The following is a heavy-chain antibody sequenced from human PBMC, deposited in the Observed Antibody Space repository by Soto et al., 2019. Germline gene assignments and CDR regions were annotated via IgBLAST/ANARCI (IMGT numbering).Heavy chain of an antibody. CDR2: ISYDGSNK. Sequence: GGSLRLSCAASGFTFSSYGMHWVRQAPGKGLEWVAVISYDGSNKYYADSVKGRFTISRDNSKNTLYLQMNSLRAEDTAAYYCAKEYCSGGSCYSVVEYYFDYWGQGTLVTVSS. J-gene: IGHJ4*02. D-gene: IGHD2-15*01. CDR1: GFTFSSYG. V-gene: IGHV3-30*18. CDR3: AKEYCSGGSCYSVVEYYFDY.